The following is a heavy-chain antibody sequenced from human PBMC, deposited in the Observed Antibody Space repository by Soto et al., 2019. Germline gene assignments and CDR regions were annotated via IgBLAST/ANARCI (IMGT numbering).Heavy chain of an antibody. CDR3: VKNSGWFNT. CDR1: GFTFGTTD. J-gene: IGHJ5*02. V-gene: IGHV3-23*01. CDR2: IDGSGGIT. Sequence: QLLQSGGGLVQPGGSLTLSCAASGFTFGTTDMSWVRQAPGEGLEWVSTIDGSGGITYYADSVKGRFTTSRANSMNTVYLQMNSLSGVDTALYYCVKNSGWFNTRGQGALVTVSS. D-gene: IGHD3-10*01.